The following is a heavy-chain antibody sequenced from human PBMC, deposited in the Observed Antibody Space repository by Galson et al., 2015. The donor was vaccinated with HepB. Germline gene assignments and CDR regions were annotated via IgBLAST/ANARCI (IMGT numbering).Heavy chain of an antibody. D-gene: IGHD7-27*01. V-gene: IGHV3-30*18. CDR3: AKDSTGVYFDS. Sequence: LRLSCAASGFTFSNYGMHWVRQAPSKGLEWVAIILYDGSKEYYADSVKGRFTISRDNSKNTVYLVMNSLTAEDTAVYYCAKDSTGVYFDSWGQGTLVTVSS. CDR2: ILYDGSKE. CDR1: GFTFSNYG. J-gene: IGHJ4*02.